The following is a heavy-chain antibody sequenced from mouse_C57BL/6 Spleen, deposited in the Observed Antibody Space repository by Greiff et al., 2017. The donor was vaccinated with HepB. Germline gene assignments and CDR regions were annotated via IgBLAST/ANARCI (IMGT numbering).Heavy chain of an antibody. CDR2: ISSGSSTF. CDR3: ARRGYDYDVNYAMDY. Sequence: EVQRVESGGGLVKPGGSLKLSCAASGFTFSDYGMHWVRQAPEKGLEWVAYISSGSSTFYYADTVKGRFTISRDNAKNTLFLQMTSLRSEDTAMYYCARRGYDYDVNYAMDYWGQGTSVTVSS. V-gene: IGHV5-17*01. J-gene: IGHJ4*01. CDR1: GFTFSDYG. D-gene: IGHD2-4*01.